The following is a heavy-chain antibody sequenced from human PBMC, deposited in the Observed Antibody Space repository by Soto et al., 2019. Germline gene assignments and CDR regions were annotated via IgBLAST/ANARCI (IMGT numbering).Heavy chain of an antibody. CDR2: ITGTGGNT. CDR1: GFPLSTYG. CDR3: ARIRGYWYGLDV. Sequence: EVQLLESGGGLVQPGGSLRLSCAASGFPLSTYGMTWVRQAPGKGLEWVSAITGTGGNTYYVDSVKGRFTSSRDNSKNVLYLQVNSVRVEDTAVYYCARIRGYWYGLDVWGQGTTVTVSS. J-gene: IGHJ6*02. V-gene: IGHV3-23*01. D-gene: IGHD3-10*01.